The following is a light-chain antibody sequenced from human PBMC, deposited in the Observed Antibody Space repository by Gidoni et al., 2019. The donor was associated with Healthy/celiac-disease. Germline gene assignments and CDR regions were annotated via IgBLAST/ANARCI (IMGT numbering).Light chain of an antibody. Sequence: EIVLTQSPGTLSLSPGERATLSCRASQSVSSSYLAWYQQKPGQAPRRLIYDASSRATGIPDRFSGSGSGTDFTLTISRLEPEDFAVYYCQQYGSALWTFGQGTKVEIK. CDR2: DAS. CDR3: QQYGSALWT. V-gene: IGKV3-20*01. CDR1: QSVSSSY. J-gene: IGKJ1*01.